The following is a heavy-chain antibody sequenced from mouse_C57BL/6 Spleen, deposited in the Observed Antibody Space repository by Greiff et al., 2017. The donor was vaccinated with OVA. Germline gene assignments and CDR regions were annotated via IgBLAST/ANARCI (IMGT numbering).Heavy chain of an antibody. D-gene: IGHD1-1*01. CDR1: GYTFTSYW. CDR3: ARWIYGSSDWYFDV. J-gene: IGHJ1*03. Sequence: VQLQQPGAELVRPGSSVKLSCKASGYTFTSYWMHWVKQRPIQGLEWIGNIDPSDSETHYNQKFKDKATLTVDKSSSTAYMQLSSLTSEDSAVDYCARWIYGSSDWYFDVWGTGTTVTVSS. CDR2: IDPSDSET. V-gene: IGHV1-52*01.